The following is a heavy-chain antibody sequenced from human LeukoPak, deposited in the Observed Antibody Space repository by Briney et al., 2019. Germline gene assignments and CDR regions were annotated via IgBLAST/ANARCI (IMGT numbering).Heavy chain of an antibody. V-gene: IGHV1-18*01. CDR3: AKSGRGTYYYFDL. J-gene: IGHJ4*02. D-gene: IGHD5-12*01. CDR1: GYTFTGYY. CDR2: ISGSNGNT. Sequence: ASVKVSCTASGYTFTGYYMHWVRQAPGQGLEWMGWISGSNGNTNYAQTFLGRVTMTADTSTSTAYMELRSLTSDDTALYYCAKSGRGTYYYFDLWGQGTLVTVSS.